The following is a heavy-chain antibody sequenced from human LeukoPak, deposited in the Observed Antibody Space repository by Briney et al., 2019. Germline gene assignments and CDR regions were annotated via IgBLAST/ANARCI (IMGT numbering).Heavy chain of an antibody. D-gene: IGHD5-18*01. CDR2: IIAIFGIA. CDR1: VGTLSSYA. J-gene: IGHJ4*02. V-gene: IGHV1-69*04. Sequence: GASVKVSCKASVGTLSSYAVSWVRRAPGQGLEGLGRIIAIFGIANYAQKFQGRVTITADKSTSTAYMELSSLRSEDTAVYYCAREAGIQLCPYFDYWGQGTLVTVSS. CDR3: AREAGIQLCPYFDY.